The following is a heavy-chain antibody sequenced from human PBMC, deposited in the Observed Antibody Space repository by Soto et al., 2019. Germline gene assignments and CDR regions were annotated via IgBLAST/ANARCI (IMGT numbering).Heavy chain of an antibody. Sequence: GGSLRLSCAASGFTFSSYAMHWVRQAPVKGLEWVAITSYDGDNKYYADSVKGRFTISRDNSKNTLYLQMNSLRAEDTAVYYCARDRIYSSSWYDYWGQGTLVTVSS. J-gene: IGHJ4*02. CDR1: GFTFSSYA. CDR2: TSYDGDNK. CDR3: ARDRIYSSSWYDY. V-gene: IGHV3-30-3*01. D-gene: IGHD6-13*01.